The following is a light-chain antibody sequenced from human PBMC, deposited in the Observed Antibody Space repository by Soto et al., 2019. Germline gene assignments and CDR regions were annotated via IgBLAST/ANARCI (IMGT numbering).Light chain of an antibody. V-gene: IGLV2-14*01. CDR3: TSYSSSSPVL. Sequence: QSVLTQPASVSGSLGQSITISCTGTSSDVGAYNYVSWYQQHPDKAPKLLIFEVTNRPSGVSGRFSGSKSGITASLSISGLQPEDEADYYCTSYSSSSPVLFXGGTQMTVL. J-gene: IGLJ2*01. CDR2: EVT. CDR1: SSDVGAYNY.